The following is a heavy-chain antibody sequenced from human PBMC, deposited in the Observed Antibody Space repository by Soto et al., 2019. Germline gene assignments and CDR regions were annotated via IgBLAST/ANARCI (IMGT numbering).Heavy chain of an antibody. D-gene: IGHD3-10*01. CDR2: IYTSGST. CDR1: GGSISSYY. J-gene: IGHJ5*02. V-gene: IGHV4-4*07. CDR3: VRSRINDYYYGSGSYNWFDP. Sequence: ETLSLTCTVSGGSISSYYWSWIRQPAGKGLEWIGRIYTSGSTNYNPSLKSRVTMSVDTSKNQFSLKLSSVTAADTAVYYCVRSRINDYYYGSGSYNWFDPWGQGTLVTVSS.